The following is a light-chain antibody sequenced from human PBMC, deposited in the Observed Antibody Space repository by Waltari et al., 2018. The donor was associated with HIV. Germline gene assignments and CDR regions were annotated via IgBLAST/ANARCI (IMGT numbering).Light chain of an antibody. CDR1: GSNIGSNT. Sequence: QSVLTQPPSASGTPGQRVTISCSGSGSNIGSNTVNWYQQLPGTAPKPLIYSNKQRPSGVPDRFSGSKSGTSASLAISGLQSEDEADYYCAAWDDSLNGLVVFGGGTKLTVL. CDR3: AAWDDSLNGLVV. J-gene: IGLJ2*01. CDR2: SNK. V-gene: IGLV1-44*01.